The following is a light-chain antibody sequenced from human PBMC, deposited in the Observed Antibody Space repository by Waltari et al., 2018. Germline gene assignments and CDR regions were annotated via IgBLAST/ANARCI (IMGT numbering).Light chain of an antibody. J-gene: IGLJ2*01. CDR1: PSDIGLFDY. CDR2: DVT. Sequence: QSALTQPASVSGSPGQSIPLSCTGTPSDIGLFDYVSWYQQRPGKAPKLMIFDVTKRPSGVSNRFSGSKSGDTASLTISGLQAEDEADYYCSAYTGGSTLVVFGGGTKVIVL. V-gene: IGLV2-14*01. CDR3: SAYTGGSTLVV.